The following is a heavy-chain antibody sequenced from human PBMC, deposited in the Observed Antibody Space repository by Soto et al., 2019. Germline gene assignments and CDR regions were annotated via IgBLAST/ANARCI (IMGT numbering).Heavy chain of an antibody. Sequence: ASVKVSFKASGYTFTGYYMHWVRQAPGQGLEWMGWINPNSGGTNYAQKFQGRVTMTRDTSISTAYMELSRLRSDDTAVYYCARADRLTIFGVVTYYYYYGMDVWGQGTTVTV. J-gene: IGHJ6*02. V-gene: IGHV1-2*02. CDR1: GYTFTGYY. CDR3: ARADRLTIFGVVTYYYYYGMDV. D-gene: IGHD3-3*01. CDR2: INPNSGGT.